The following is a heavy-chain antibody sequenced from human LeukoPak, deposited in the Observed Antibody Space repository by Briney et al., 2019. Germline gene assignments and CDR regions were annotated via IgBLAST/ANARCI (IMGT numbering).Heavy chain of an antibody. Sequence: GALRLSCEASGFTFTSYVMNWVRQDPGTGLEWVSGISGSGGDTYYIDSVKGRFTISRDNSKNTLNLQMNSLTADDTAVYYCAKGQGGRYYFDYWGQGTLVTVSS. CDR2: ISGSGGDT. V-gene: IGHV3-23*01. CDR1: GFTFTSYV. J-gene: IGHJ4*02. CDR3: AKGQGGRYYFDY. D-gene: IGHD1-26*01.